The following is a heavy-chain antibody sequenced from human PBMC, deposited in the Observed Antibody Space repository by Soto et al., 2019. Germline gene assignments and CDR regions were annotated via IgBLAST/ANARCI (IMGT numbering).Heavy chain of an antibody. CDR2: MYNTGST. D-gene: IGHD2-21*02. CDR3: ARDLWGYCGADCYPLDV. V-gene: IGHV4-59*01. CDR1: GGSIRSYN. Sequence: PSETLSLTCTVSGGSIRSYNWSCIRQPPGKGLEWIGYMYNTGSTIYNPSLKSRVTISVDTSKNQFSLKLNSVTAADTAVYYCARDLWGYCGADCYPLDVWGQGTTVTVSS. J-gene: IGHJ6*02.